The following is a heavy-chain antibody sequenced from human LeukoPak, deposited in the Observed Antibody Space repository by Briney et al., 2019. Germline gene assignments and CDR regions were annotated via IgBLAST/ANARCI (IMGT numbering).Heavy chain of an antibody. CDR1: GGSISSYY. D-gene: IGHD3-22*01. V-gene: IGHV4-59*01. Sequence: SETLSLTCTVSGGSISSYYWSWIRQPPGKGLEWIGYIYYSGSTNYNPSLKSRVTISVDTSKNQYSLKLSSVTAADTAVYYCARVVYDNNTYYFAGLSPPTYGMDVWGQGTTVTVSS. J-gene: IGHJ6*02. CDR3: ARVVYDNNTYYFAGLSPPTYGMDV. CDR2: IYYSGST.